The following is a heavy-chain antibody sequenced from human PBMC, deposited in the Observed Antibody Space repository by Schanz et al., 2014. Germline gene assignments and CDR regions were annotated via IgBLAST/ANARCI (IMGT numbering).Heavy chain of an antibody. V-gene: IGHV3-23*01. CDR2: ISPTGSST. D-gene: IGHD2-21*02. J-gene: IGHJ6*03. Sequence: EVQLLESGGGLVQPGGSLRLSCAASGFTFTNYAMTWVRQAPGKGLEWVSNISPTGSSTYYADSVKGRFTISRDNSKNTLYLQMNSLRAEDTAVYFCARPSDSSWYMDVWGKGTTVTVSS. CDR3: ARPSDSSWYMDV. CDR1: GFTFTNYA.